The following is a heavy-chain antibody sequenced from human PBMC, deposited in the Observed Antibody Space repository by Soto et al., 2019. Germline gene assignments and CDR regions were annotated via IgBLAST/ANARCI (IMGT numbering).Heavy chain of an antibody. V-gene: IGHV4-34*01. J-gene: IGHJ6*02. CDR1: GGSFSGYY. D-gene: IGHD3-10*01. CDR3: ARGCRGGNQYGMDV. CDR2: INHSGST. Sequence: QVQLQQWGAGLLKPSETLSLTCAVYGGSFSGYYWSWIRQPPGKGLEWIGEINHSGSTNYNPSLKSRVTISVDTSKNQFSLKLSSVTAADTAVYYCARGCRGGNQYGMDVWGQGTTVTVSS.